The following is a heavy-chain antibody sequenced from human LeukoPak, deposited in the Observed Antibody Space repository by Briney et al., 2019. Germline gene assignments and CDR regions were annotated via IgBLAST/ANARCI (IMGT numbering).Heavy chain of an antibody. CDR2: INPSGGGT. CDR3: AKGVPYYSTPG. J-gene: IGHJ4*02. CDR1: GYTFTNYY. V-gene: IGHV1-46*01. D-gene: IGHD3-10*01. Sequence: ASVKVSCKASGYTFTNYYIHWVRQAPGQGLEWMGIINPSGGGTTYAQNFQGRVTMTRDTSTSTVYMELSNLRSEDTAVYYCAKGVPYYSTPGWGQGTLVTVSS.